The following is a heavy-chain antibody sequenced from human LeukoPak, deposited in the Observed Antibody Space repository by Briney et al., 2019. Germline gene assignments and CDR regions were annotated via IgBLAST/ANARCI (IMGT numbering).Heavy chain of an antibody. J-gene: IGHJ5*02. Sequence: ASVKVSCKASGYTFTSYDINWVRQATGQGLEWMGWMNPNSGNTGYAQKFQGRVTMTRNTSISTAYMELSSLRSEDTAVYYCAREYCRGGSCYWPNWFDPWGQGTLVTVSS. V-gene: IGHV1-8*01. D-gene: IGHD2-15*01. CDR1: GYTFTSYD. CDR2: MNPNSGNT. CDR3: AREYCRGGSCYWPNWFDP.